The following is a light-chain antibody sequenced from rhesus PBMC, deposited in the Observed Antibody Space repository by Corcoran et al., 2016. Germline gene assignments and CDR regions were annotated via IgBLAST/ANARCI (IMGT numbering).Light chain of an antibody. J-gene: IGKJ4*01. Sequence: DIQMTQSPSALSASVGDSVTISCRASHHLYSNLAWYQQKPGKDPRLVIYAATILQTGIPFRFSGSGARTSCTLTNSVLQPAQSAAYYCPLEYDHPLPFGGGPKVGLK. CDR2: AAT. CDR1: HHLYSN. CDR3: PLEYDHPLP. V-gene: IGKV1-44*03.